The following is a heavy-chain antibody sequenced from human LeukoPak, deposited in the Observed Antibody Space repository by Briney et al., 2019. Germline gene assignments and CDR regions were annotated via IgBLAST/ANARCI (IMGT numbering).Heavy chain of an antibody. D-gene: IGHD4-17*01. CDR2: ITASGGST. V-gene: IGHV3-23*01. CDR1: GFTFSSFA. CDR3: AKATTVTTPLCHDS. Sequence: PGGSLRLSCAASGFTFSSFAMSWVRQAPGEGLEWVSGITASGGSTYYADSVKGRFTIPRDNSKNTLYLQMNSLRAEDTAVYYSAKATTVTTPLCHDSWGQGTLVTVSS. J-gene: IGHJ4*02.